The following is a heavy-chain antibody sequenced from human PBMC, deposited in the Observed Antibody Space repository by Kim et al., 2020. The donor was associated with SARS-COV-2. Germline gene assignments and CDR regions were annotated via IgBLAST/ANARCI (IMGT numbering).Heavy chain of an antibody. D-gene: IGHD6-19*01. CDR3: ARASYTSSGWSVSRLRGDYYYYGMDV. CDR2: IIPIFGTA. CDR1: GGTFSSYA. J-gene: IGHJ6*02. V-gene: IGHV1-69*13. Sequence: SVKVSCKASGGTFSSYAISWVRQAPGQGLEWMGGIIPIFGTANYAQKFQGRVTITADESTSTAYMELSSLRSEDTAVYYCARASYTSSGWSVSRLRGDYYYYGMDVWGQGTTVTVSS.